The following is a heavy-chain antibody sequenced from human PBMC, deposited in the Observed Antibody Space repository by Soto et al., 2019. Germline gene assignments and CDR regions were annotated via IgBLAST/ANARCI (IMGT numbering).Heavy chain of an antibody. CDR2: ISGSGGST. Sequence: GGSLRLSCAASGFTFSSYAMSWVRQAPGKGLEWVSAISGSGGSTYYADSVKGRFTISRDNSKNTLYLQMNSLRAEDTAVYYCASLNYDFWSGFYYYYMDVWGKGTTVTVSS. CDR3: ASLNYDFWSGFYYYYMDV. CDR1: GFTFSSYA. J-gene: IGHJ6*03. V-gene: IGHV3-23*01. D-gene: IGHD3-3*01.